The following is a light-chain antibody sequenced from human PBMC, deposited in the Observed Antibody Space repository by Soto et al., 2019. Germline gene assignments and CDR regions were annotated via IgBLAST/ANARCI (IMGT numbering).Light chain of an antibody. CDR2: QVT. J-gene: IGLJ1*01. V-gene: IGLV2-14*01. CDR3: TSYSRSSTFYV. CDR1: SSDIGGYYY. Sequence: QSVLTQPASVSGSPGQSITISCTGTSSDIGGYYYVSWYQHHPGKAPKLIIYQVTNRPSGVSHRFSGSKSGNTASLTISGLQAEDEADYYCTSYSRSSTFYVFGTGTKVTVL.